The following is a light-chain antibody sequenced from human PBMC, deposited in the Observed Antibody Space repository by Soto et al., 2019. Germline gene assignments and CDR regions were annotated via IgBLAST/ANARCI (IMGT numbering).Light chain of an antibody. V-gene: IGKV3-15*01. CDR3: QQYNYLYS. J-gene: IGKJ2*03. Sequence: DIVLTQSPAILSVSPGERATLSCRASQSIGANLAWYQQQPGQGPRLLIHDASTRATGIPARFSGSGYGTEFTLTISSLQSEDFAVYYCQQYNYLYSIGQGTRLEIK. CDR1: QSIGAN. CDR2: DAS.